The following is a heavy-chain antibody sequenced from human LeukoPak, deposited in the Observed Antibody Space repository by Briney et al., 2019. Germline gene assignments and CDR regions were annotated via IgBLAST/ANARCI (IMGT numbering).Heavy chain of an antibody. CDR3: ARVQSGNGYDTLDV. Sequence: GGSLRLSCAASGFTFSSYWMDWVRQTPGKGLEWLANINQDGTTTYYVDSVKGRFTISRDNAKNSLYLQVNSLRAEDTATYYCARVQSGNGYDTLDVWGQGTTVTVS. CDR1: GFTFSSYW. CDR2: INQDGTTT. D-gene: IGHD3-3*01. V-gene: IGHV3-7*01. J-gene: IGHJ6*02.